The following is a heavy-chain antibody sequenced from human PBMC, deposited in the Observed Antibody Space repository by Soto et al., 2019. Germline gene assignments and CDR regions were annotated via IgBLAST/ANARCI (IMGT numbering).Heavy chain of an antibody. V-gene: IGHV3-21*01. D-gene: IGHD3-10*01. J-gene: IGHJ4*02. CDR3: ARMDRGVSYYCDY. CDR2: ISSSSSYI. CDR1: GFTFSSYS. Sequence: EVQLVESGGGLVKPGGSLRLSCAASGFTFSSYSMNWVRQAPGKGLEWVSSISSSSSYIYYADSVKGRFTISRDNAKNSLYLQMNSLRAEDTAVYYCARMDRGVSYYCDYWGQGTLVTVSS.